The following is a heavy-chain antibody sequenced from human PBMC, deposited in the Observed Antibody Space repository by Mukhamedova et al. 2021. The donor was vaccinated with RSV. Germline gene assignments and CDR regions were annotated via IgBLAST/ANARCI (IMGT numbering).Heavy chain of an antibody. CDR2: IYHRGDT. V-gene: IGHV4-4*02. CDR3: ARWEGGTKGFVY. J-gene: IGHJ4*02. Sequence: GLEWIGEIYHRGDTNYNPSLKSRVTISVDKSKNQFSLKLTSVSAADTAVFYCARWEGGTKGFVYWGQGVLVTVSS. D-gene: IGHD1-26*01.